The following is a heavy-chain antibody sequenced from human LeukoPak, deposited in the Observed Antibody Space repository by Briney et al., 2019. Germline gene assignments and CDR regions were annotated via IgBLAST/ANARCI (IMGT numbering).Heavy chain of an antibody. Sequence: SETLSLTCTVSGGSISSYYWSWIRQPPGKGLEWIGEINHSGSTNYNPSLKSRVTISVDTSKNQFSLKLSSVTAADTAVYYCASTTKYYYYYMDVWGKGTTVTVSS. V-gene: IGHV4-34*01. J-gene: IGHJ6*03. CDR2: INHSGST. D-gene: IGHD1-26*01. CDR3: ASTTKYYYYYMDV. CDR1: GGSISSYY.